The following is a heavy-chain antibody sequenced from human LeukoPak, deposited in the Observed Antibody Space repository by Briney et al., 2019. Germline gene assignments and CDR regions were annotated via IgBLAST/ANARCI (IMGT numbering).Heavy chain of an antibody. CDR3: ARNVDALDI. V-gene: IGHV3-7*01. Sequence: GGSLRLSCTASGFTFRSYWMSWVRQAPGKGLEWVANLNQHGSEKYYVDSVKGRLTISRDNAKNSLFLQLNSLRAEDTAVYYCARNVDALDIWGQGTMVTVSS. CDR1: GFTFRSYW. J-gene: IGHJ3*02. CDR2: LNQHGSEK.